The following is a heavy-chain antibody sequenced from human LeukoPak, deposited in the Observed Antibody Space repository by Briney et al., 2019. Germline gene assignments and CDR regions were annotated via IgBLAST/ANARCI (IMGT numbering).Heavy chain of an antibody. V-gene: IGHV1-69*05. CDR1: GGTFSSYA. Sequence: ASVKVSCKASGGTFSSYAISWVRQAPGQELEWMGGIIPIFGTANYAQKFQGRVTITTDESTSTAYMELSSLRSEDTAVYYCARGQLVGATTRGAFDIWGQGKMVTVSS. CDR3: ARGQLVGATTRGAFDI. CDR2: IIPIFGTA. J-gene: IGHJ3*02. D-gene: IGHD1-26*01.